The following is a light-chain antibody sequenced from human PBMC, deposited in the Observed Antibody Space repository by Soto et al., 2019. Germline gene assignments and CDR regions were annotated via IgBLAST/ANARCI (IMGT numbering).Light chain of an antibody. V-gene: IGKV1-5*03. CDR1: QSISVW. CDR3: QQYDSYPWT. J-gene: IGKJ1*01. Sequence: DIQMTQSPSTLSAFVGDRVTITCRASQSISVWLAWYQQKPGKAPKLLMYKASSLESGVPSRFSGSGSGTEFTLTISSLQSDDFATYYCQQYDSYPWTFGQGTKVEIK. CDR2: KAS.